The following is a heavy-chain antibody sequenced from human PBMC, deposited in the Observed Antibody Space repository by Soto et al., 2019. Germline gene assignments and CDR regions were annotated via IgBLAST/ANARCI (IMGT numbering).Heavy chain of an antibody. Sequence: KTXESLSLPCTVSGGSVSSSFFDWSWVRQPPGQRLEWIVYIYYTGTTNYNPSLASRVAMSVDTSKKQFTLNLRSLTAADTARYYCARLKTSSGWSLFDAWGQGMLVTVSS. CDR3: ARLKTSSGWSLFDA. V-gene: IGHV4-61*01. D-gene: IGHD6-13*01. CDR2: IYYTGTT. J-gene: IGHJ4*02. CDR1: GGSVSSSFFD.